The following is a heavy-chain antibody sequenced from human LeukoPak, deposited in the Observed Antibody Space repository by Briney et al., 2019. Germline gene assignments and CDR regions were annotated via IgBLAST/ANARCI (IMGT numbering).Heavy chain of an antibody. CDR1: GGSISSGSYY. CDR3: ATHGYSELRYFDWSTNE. CDR2: IYTSGST. D-gene: IGHD3-9*01. Sequence: SQTLSLTCTVSGGSISSGSYYWSWIRQPAGKGLEWIGRIYTSGSTNYNPSLKSRVTISVDTSKNQFSLKLSSVTAADTAVYYCATHGYSELRYFDWSTNEWGQGTLVTVSS. V-gene: IGHV4-61*02. J-gene: IGHJ4*02.